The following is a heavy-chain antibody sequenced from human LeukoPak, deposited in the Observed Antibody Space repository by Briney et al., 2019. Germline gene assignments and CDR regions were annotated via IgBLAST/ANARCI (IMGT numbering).Heavy chain of an antibody. Sequence: GASVKVSCKASGGTFSSYAISWVRQAHGQGLEWMGGIIPIFGTANYAQKFQGRVTITADESTSTAYMKLSSLRSEDTAVYYCARAYDFWSGYYPDYGMDVWGQGTTVTVSS. CDR1: GGTFSSYA. CDR3: ARAYDFWSGYYPDYGMDV. J-gene: IGHJ6*02. V-gene: IGHV1-69*01. D-gene: IGHD3-3*01. CDR2: IIPIFGTA.